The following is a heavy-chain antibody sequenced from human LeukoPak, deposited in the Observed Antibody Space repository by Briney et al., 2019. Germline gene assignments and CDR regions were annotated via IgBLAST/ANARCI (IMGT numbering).Heavy chain of an antibody. CDR3: ARGDSGWYLGLGFDY. D-gene: IGHD6-19*01. J-gene: IGHJ4*02. V-gene: IGHV4-38-2*02. CDR1: RYSISSGFY. Sequence: SETLSLTCTVSRYSISSGFYWGWIRQPPGKGLEWIGSIYSSGSTYYNPSLKSRVTISVDTSKSQVSLKLRSVTAADTAVYYCARGDSGWYLGLGFDYWGQGTLVTVSS. CDR2: IYSSGST.